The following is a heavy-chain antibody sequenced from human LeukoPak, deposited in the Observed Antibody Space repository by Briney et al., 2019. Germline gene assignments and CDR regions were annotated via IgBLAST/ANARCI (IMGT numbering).Heavy chain of an antibody. V-gene: IGHV4-30-2*01. J-gene: IGHJ5*02. Sequence: SETLSLTCAVSGGSISSGGYSWSWIRQPPGKGLEWIGYIYHSGSTYYNPSLKSRVTISVDRSKNQFSLKLSSVTAADTAVYYCARFDYDRALVFGFDPWGQGTLVTVSS. CDR3: ARFDYDRALVFGFDP. CDR1: GGSISSGGYS. CDR2: IYHSGST. D-gene: IGHD3-16*01.